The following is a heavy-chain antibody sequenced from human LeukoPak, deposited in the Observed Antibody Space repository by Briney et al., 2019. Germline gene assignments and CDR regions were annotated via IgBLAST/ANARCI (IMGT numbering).Heavy chain of an antibody. J-gene: IGHJ4*02. Sequence: SETLSLTCTVSGGSISSYYWSWIRQPPGKGLEWIGYIYYSGSTYYNPSLKSRVTISVDTSKNQFSLKLSSVTAADTAVYYCARDSGSYLDYWGQGTLVTVSS. V-gene: IGHV4-30-4*08. CDR2: IYYSGST. CDR3: ARDSGSYLDY. CDR1: GGSISSYY. D-gene: IGHD1-26*01.